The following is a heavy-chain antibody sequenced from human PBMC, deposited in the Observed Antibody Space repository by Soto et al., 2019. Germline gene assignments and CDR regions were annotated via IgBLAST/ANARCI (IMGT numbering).Heavy chain of an antibody. CDR3: ARVGGTMNVGQQPNWFDP. CDR2: ISSSSSYT. J-gene: IGHJ5*02. Sequence: GGSLRLSCAASGFTFSDYYMSWIRQAPGKGLEWVSYISSSSSYTNYADSVKGRFTISRDNAKNSLYLQMNSLRAEDTAVYYCARVGGTMNVGQQPNWFDPWGQGTLVTVSS. D-gene: IGHD3-22*01. CDR1: GFTFSDYY. V-gene: IGHV3-11*06.